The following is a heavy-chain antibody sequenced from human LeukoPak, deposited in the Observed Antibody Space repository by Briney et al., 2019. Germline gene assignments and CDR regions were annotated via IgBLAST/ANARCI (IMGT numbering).Heavy chain of an antibody. V-gene: IGHV4-30-4*08. CDR3: ARGWPYNSRDGWFDP. Sequence: SETLSLTCTVSGDSVSSDDYYWSWIRQPPGKGLEWIGYIYYSGSTYYNPSLKSRLNISVDTSKNQFSLKLTSVTAADTAVYYCARGWPYNSRDGWFDPWGHGTLVTVSS. CDR2: IYYSGST. CDR1: GDSVSSDDYY. J-gene: IGHJ5*02. D-gene: IGHD1-20*01.